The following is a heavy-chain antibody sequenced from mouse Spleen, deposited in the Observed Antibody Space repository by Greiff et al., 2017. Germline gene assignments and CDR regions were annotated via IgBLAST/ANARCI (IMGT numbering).Heavy chain of an antibody. J-gene: IGHJ4*01. CDR3: TTSSYYYGSSYYAMDY. CDR2: IDPENGDT. V-gene: IGHV14-4*01. D-gene: IGHD1-1*01. CDR1: GLNITDDY. Sequence: VQLQQSGAELVRPGASVKLSCTASGLNITDDYMHWVKQRPEQGLEWIGWIDPENGDTEYASKFQGKATITADTSSNTAYLQLSSLTSEDTAVYYCTTSSYYYGSSYYAMDYWGQGTSVTVSS.